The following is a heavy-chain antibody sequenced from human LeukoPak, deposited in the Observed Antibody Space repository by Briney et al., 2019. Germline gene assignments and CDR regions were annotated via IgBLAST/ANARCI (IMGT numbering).Heavy chain of an antibody. Sequence: GGSLRLSCAASGFTFSTSAMSWVRQAPGKGLEWVSGISGSGDSTYYVDSVKGRFTISRDNSKSTLYLHMNSLRAEDTAVYYCARVVRGYFDYWGQGTLVTVSS. D-gene: IGHD6-13*01. CDR2: ISGSGDST. V-gene: IGHV3-23*01. CDR1: GFTFSTSA. J-gene: IGHJ4*02. CDR3: ARVVRGYFDY.